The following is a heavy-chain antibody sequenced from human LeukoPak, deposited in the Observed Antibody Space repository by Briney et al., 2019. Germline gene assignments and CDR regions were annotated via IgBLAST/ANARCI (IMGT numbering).Heavy chain of an antibody. D-gene: IGHD2-8*01. CDR3: AKDTSIERYCTNGVCSPFDY. V-gene: IGHV3-23*01. CDR1: GFIFRAYS. Sequence: GRSLRLSCAASGFIFRAYSMNWVRPAAGKWLEWDSAISDTGATTYDADSVKGRFTISRDNSRHTLYLQMNSLRAEDTALYYCAKDTSIERYCTNGVCSPFDYWGQGTLVTVSS. J-gene: IGHJ4*02. CDR2: ISDTGATT.